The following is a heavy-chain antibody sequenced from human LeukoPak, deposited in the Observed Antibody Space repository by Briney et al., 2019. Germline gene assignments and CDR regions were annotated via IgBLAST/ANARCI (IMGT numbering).Heavy chain of an antibody. Sequence: SGGSLRLSCAASGFTFSSYGMHWVRQAPGKGLEWVAVIWYDGSNKYYADSVKGRFTISRDNSMNTLYLQMNSLRAEDTAVYYCARASQTRSGYHDDYWGQGTLVTVSS. J-gene: IGHJ4*02. D-gene: IGHD3-3*01. CDR3: ARASQTRSGYHDDY. CDR1: GFTFSSYG. V-gene: IGHV3-33*01. CDR2: IWYDGSNK.